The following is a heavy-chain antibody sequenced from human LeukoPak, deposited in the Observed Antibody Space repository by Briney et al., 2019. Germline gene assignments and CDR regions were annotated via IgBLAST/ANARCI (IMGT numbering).Heavy chain of an antibody. CDR2: MNPNSGNT. J-gene: IGHJ6*02. Sequence: ASVKVSCKASGYTFTSYDINWVRQATGQGLEWMGWMNPNSGNTCYAQKFQGRVTMTRNTSISTAYMELSSLRSEDTAVYYCARGPFHIVVVPAHGMDVWGQGTTVTVSS. D-gene: IGHD2-2*01. CDR1: GYTFTSYD. V-gene: IGHV1-8*01. CDR3: ARGPFHIVVVPAHGMDV.